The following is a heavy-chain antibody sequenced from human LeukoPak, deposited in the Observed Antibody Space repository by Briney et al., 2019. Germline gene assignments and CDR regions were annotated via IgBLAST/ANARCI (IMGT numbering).Heavy chain of an antibody. Sequence: GGSLRLSCVPSGFTLSSFCMHWVRQAPGKGLVCVSRINTDGRSICYADSVQGRFTISRDNAKSTLFLQMNSLRAEDTAVYYCVSLGELSAFDYWGQGTLVTVSS. D-gene: IGHD3-16*02. CDR3: VSLGELSAFDY. CDR2: INTDGRSI. CDR1: GFTLSSFC. V-gene: IGHV3-74*01. J-gene: IGHJ4*02.